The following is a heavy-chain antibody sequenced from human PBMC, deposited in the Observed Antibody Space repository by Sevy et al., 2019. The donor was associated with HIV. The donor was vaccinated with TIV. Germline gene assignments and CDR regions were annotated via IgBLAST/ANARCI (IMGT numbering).Heavy chain of an antibody. CDR2: IWYDGSNK. V-gene: IGHV3-33*01. J-gene: IGHJ4*02. D-gene: IGHD5-18*01. Sequence: GGSLRLSCAVSGFLFRNYGMHWVRQAPGKGLEWVAVIWYDGSNKNYADSVKGRFTISRDNSKNTLYLEMDSLGVEDTAVYYCARHKTAMENIDYWGQGTLVTVSS. CDR3: ARHKTAMENIDY. CDR1: GFLFRNYG.